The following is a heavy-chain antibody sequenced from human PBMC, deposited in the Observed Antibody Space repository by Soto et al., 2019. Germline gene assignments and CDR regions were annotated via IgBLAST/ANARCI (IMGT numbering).Heavy chain of an antibody. J-gene: IGHJ4*02. V-gene: IGHV1-69*06. CDR3: ARGGALRPRWYWGEGLDS. D-gene: IGHD6-13*01. CDR1: GYSFSSHA. Sequence: QVQLEQSGSEVKKSGSSVKVSCKASGYSFSSHAITWVRQAPGQGLEWMGGIIPGFGTPSYAEKFQRRVTISADKATNTSYLELRSLRSEDTAVYYCARGGALRPRWYWGEGLDSWGQGTQVTVSS. CDR2: IIPGFGTP.